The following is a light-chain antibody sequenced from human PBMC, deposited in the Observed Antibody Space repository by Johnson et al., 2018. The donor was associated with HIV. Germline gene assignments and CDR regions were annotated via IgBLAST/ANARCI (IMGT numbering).Light chain of an antibody. J-gene: IGLJ1*01. CDR3: GTWDSSLSGHYV. CDR2: DNN. V-gene: IGLV1-51*01. Sequence: QSVLTQPPSLSAAPGQKVTISCSGSSSNIGNNYVSWYQQLPGTAPKLLIYDNNKRPSGIPDRYSGSKSGTYATLGITGRQTGAEAVYYCGTWDSSLSGHYVFGPGTEVTGL. CDR1: SSNIGNNY.